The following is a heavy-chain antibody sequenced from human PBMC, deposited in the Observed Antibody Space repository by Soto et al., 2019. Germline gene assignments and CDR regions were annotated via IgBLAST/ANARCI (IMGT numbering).Heavy chain of an antibody. CDR1: GFSLSTSGVG. D-gene: IGHD3-10*01. V-gene: IGHV2-5*02. CDR2: IYWDDDR. J-gene: IGHJ4*02. CDR3: ALTGVLWSLFDY. Sequence: SGPTLVNPTQTLTLTCTFSGFSLSTSGVGVGWIRQPPGKALEWLAPIYWDDDRRYSPSLKSRLTITKDTSKNQVVLTMTNMDPVDTATYDGALTGVLWSLFDYWGQGTLVTVAS.